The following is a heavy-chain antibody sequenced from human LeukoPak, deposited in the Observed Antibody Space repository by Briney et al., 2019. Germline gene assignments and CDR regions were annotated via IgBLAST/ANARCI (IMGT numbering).Heavy chain of an antibody. CDR3: AKGGTYGGGADY. V-gene: IGHV4-59*01. D-gene: IGHD1-26*01. Sequence: SETLSLTCTVSGGSISSYYWSWIRQPPRKGLEWIGYIHYTGSTNYNPSLNSRVTISLDTSNNQVSLRLSSVTAADTAVYYCAKGGTYGGGADYWGQGTLVTVSS. J-gene: IGHJ4*02. CDR2: IHYTGST. CDR1: GGSISSYY.